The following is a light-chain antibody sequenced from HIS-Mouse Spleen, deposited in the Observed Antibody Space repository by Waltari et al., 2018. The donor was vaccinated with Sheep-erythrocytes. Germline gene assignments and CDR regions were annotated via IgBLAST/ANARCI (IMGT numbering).Light chain of an antibody. CDR2: GNS. CDR1: SSNIGAGYA. V-gene: IGLV1-40*01. J-gene: IGLJ2*01. Sequence: QSVLTQPPSVSGAPRQRVTIPCPGSSSNIGAGYAVHWYQQLPGTAPKLLIYGNSNRPSGVPDRFSGSKSGTSASLAITGLQAEDEADYYCCSYAGSYTFVVFGGGTKLTVL. CDR3: CSYAGSYTFVV.